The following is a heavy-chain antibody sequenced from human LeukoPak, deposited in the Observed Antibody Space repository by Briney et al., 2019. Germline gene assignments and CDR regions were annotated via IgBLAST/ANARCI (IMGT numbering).Heavy chain of an antibody. J-gene: IGHJ6*03. Sequence: SETLSLTCIVSGGPISTHYWSWSRQPPGKGLEWIGYNDYSGSTNHNPSLKSRVTISVDTSKNQFSLKLNSVTAAGTAVYYCARGATFRGTYYMDVWGKGTTVTVSS. CDR3: ARGATFRGTYYMDV. V-gene: IGHV4-59*11. D-gene: IGHD3-10*01. CDR1: GGPISTHY. CDR2: NDYSGST.